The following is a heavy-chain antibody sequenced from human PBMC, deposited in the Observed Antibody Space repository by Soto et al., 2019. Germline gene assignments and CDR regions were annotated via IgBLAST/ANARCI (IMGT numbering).Heavy chain of an antibody. Sequence: SETLSLTCTVSGGSISSGGYYWSWIRQHPGNGLEWIGYIYYSGSTYYNPSLKSRVTISVDTSKNQFSLKLSSVTAADTAVYYCARVDLPSYYYGMDVWGQGTTVTVSS. CDR2: IYYSGST. CDR1: GGSISSGGYY. V-gene: IGHV4-31*03. J-gene: IGHJ6*02. CDR3: ARVDLPSYYYGMDV.